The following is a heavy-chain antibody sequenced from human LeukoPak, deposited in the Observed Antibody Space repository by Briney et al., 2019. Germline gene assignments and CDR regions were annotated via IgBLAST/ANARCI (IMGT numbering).Heavy chain of an antibody. CDR3: VRKGASTWYLDF. J-gene: IGHJ4*02. CDR2: IYPADSDT. V-gene: IGHV5-51*01. CDR1: GYPFTTYW. D-gene: IGHD2-2*01. Sequence: GESLKISCQGSGYPFTTYWIAWVRQMPGKGPEWMGVIYPADSDTKYSPSFQGQVTISADKSISTAYAQWSSLQASDTAIYYCVRKGASTWYLDFWGQGTLVTVSS.